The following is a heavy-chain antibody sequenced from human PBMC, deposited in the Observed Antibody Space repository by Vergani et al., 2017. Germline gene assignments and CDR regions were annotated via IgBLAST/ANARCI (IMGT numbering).Heavy chain of an antibody. Sequence: EVQLLESGGGLVQPGGSLRLSCAASGFTFSSYAMSWVRQAPGKGLEWVSGISGSGGSTDYADSVKGRFTISRDNSKNTLYLQMNSLRAEDTAVYYCAKEEAYIVVVPAAIKYYYYYVMDVWGQGTTVTVSS. CDR3: AKEEAYIVVVPAAIKYYYYYVMDV. V-gene: IGHV3-23*01. CDR2: ISGSGGST. CDR1: GFTFSSYA. J-gene: IGHJ6*02. D-gene: IGHD2-2*01.